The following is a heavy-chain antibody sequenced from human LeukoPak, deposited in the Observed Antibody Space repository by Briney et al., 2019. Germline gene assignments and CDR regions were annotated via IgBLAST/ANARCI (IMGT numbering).Heavy chain of an antibody. CDR2: ISGDGTRT. Sequence: GGSLRLSCAASGFSFSSYAMTWARQAPVKGLEWVSAISGDGTRTYYADSVKGRFTISRDNYKNTLYLEMSSLRVEDTAIYYCAKWPEGAMDYFDYWGQGTLVTVSS. CDR1: GFSFSSYA. CDR3: AKWPEGAMDYFDY. J-gene: IGHJ4*02. D-gene: IGHD3-16*01. V-gene: IGHV3-23*01.